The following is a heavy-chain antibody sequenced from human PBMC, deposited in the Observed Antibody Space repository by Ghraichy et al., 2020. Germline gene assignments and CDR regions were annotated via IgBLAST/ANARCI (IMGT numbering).Heavy chain of an antibody. CDR1: GFSFSSFA. Sequence: GGSLRLSCAASGFSFSSFAMTWVRQPPGKGLQWVSIISGTDSRTYYADSVRGRFTISRDNSRNTLYLQMNSLRAEDTAVYYCAKTDSSVDFDFWSGYFPLDSWGLGTLVTVSS. CDR2: ISGTDSRT. V-gene: IGHV3-23*01. J-gene: IGHJ4*02. D-gene: IGHD3-3*01. CDR3: AKTDSSVDFDFWSGYFPLDS.